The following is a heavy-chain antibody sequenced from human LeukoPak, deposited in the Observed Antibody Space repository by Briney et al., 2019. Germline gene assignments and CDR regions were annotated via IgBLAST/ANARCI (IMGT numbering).Heavy chain of an antibody. J-gene: IGHJ3*02. CDR2: INENGGDT. D-gene: IGHD5-24*01. CDR3: AKLGWLQNSDIFTI. CDR1: GFTFSNFA. V-gene: IGHV3-23*01. Sequence: GGSLRLSCAASGFTFSNFAMSWVRQAPGKGLEWVSTINENGGDTYYADSVRGRFTISRDNSKNRLYLQVNSLGAEDTARYYCAKLGWLQNSDIFTIWGQGTRVTVSS.